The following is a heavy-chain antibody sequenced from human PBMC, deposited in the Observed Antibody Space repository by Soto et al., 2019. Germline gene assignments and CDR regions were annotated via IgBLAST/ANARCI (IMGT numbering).Heavy chain of an antibody. V-gene: IGHV3-23*01. Sequence: EVQLLESGGGLVQPGGSLRLSCAASGFTFSNYAMSWVRQAPGKGLEWVSTISSSGGSTYYADSVKGRFTISRDNSKNPLYLQMNSLRAEDTAVYYWAKFYGGDSAHTYTIDPWGQGTLVTVSS. CDR3: AKFYGGDSAHTYTIDP. J-gene: IGHJ5*02. CDR2: ISSSGGST. CDR1: GFTFSNYA. D-gene: IGHD2-21*02.